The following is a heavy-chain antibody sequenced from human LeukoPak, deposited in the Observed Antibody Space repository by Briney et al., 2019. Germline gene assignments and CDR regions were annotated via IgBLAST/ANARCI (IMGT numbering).Heavy chain of an antibody. CDR2: ISGTGGST. J-gene: IGHJ3*02. CDR1: GFTFSSYA. Sequence: GGSLRLSCAASGFTFSSYAMSWVRQAPGKGLEWVSAISGTGGSTYYADSVKGRFTIPRDNSKNTRYLQMDSLGAEDTAVYYCAKRVSCNSGPFDMWGQGTTVTVSS. V-gene: IGHV3-23*01. CDR3: AKRVSCNSGPFDM. D-gene: IGHD2-15*01.